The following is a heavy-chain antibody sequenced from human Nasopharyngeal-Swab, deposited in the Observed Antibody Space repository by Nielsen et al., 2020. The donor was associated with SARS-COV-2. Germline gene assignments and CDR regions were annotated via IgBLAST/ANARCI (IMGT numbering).Heavy chain of an antibody. CDR2: IDPSDSYT. Sequence: VRQMPGKGLEWMGRIDPSDSYTNYSPSFQGHVTISADKSISTAYLQWSSLKASDTAMYYCARVYCGGDCYLPDYWGQGTLVTVS. D-gene: IGHD2-21*01. J-gene: IGHJ4*02. V-gene: IGHV5-10-1*01. CDR3: ARVYCGGDCYLPDY.